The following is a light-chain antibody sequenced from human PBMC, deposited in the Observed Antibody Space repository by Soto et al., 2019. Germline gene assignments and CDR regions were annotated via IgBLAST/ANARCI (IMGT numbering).Light chain of an antibody. V-gene: IGLV3-21*02. CDR3: CSYAGSYILAV. Sequence: SYELTQPPSVSVAPGQTARITCGGNSIGIKSVHWYQQKPGQAPVLVVYDDTDRPSGIPERLSGSKSGNTATLTISRVEAGDEADYYCCSYAGSYILAVFGGGTKVTVL. CDR1: SIGIKS. J-gene: IGLJ3*02. CDR2: DDT.